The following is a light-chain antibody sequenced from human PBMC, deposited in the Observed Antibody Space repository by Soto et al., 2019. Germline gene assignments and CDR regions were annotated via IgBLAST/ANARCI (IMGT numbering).Light chain of an antibody. J-gene: IGKJ1*01. CDR2: STS. Sequence: EIVLTQSPGTLSLSPGDRATLSCRASQSLSVSYIAWYQQKPGQAPRLLIYSTSTRAAGIPDRFTGRGSGTHFTLAISRLEPEDFAVYYCHQFGDSPQTLGQGTKVDIK. CDR3: HQFGDSPQT. V-gene: IGKV3-20*01. CDR1: QSLSVSY.